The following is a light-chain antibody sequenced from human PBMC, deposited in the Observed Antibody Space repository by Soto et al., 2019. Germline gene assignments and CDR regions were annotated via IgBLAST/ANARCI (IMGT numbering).Light chain of an antibody. CDR1: QSVKSSN. CDR3: QQYGSSPLT. V-gene: IGKV3-20*01. J-gene: IGKJ1*01. CDR2: GTS. Sequence: EIVLTQSPGTLSLSPGERATLSCRASQSVKSSNLAWYQQKPGQAPRLLIYGTSSRGTGIPDRFSGSGSGTDFTLTISRLEPEDFAVYYCQQYGSSPLTFGQGTKVEIK.